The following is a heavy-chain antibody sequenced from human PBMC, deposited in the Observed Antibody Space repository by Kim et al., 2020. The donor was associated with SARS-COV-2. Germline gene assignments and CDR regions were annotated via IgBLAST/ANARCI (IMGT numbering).Heavy chain of an antibody. Sequence: SETLSLTCTVSGGSISSYYWSWIRQPPGKGLEWIGYIYYSGSTNYNPSLTSRVTISVDTSKNQFSLKLSSVTAADTAVYYCARHGGGDYDYVWGSYLGPADYWGQGTLVTVSS. CDR2: IYYSGST. V-gene: IGHV4-59*08. J-gene: IGHJ4*02. CDR1: GGSISSYY. D-gene: IGHD3-16*02. CDR3: ARHGGGDYDYVWGSYLGPADY.